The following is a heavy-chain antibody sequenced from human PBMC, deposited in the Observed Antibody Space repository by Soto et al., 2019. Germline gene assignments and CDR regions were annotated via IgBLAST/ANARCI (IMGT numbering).Heavy chain of an antibody. CDR3: AKLASGHYCTNGVCLLYDWDY. CDR1: GFTFNNYA. J-gene: IGHJ4*02. V-gene: IGHV3-23*01. CDR2: ISGSGGST. Sequence: EVQLLESGGGLVQPGGSLRLSCAASGFTFNNYAMSWVRQAPGKGLEWVSAISGSGGSTHYADSVKGRFTICRDNSKDTLCLQMNSLRAEDTAVYYCAKLASGHYCTNGVCLLYDWDYWGQGAQVTVSS. D-gene: IGHD2-8*01.